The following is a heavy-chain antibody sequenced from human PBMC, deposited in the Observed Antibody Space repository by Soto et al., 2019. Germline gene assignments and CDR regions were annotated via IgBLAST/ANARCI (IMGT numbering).Heavy chain of an antibody. Sequence: QLQLQESGSGLVKPSQTLSLTCAVSGGSISSGGYSWSWIRQPPGKGLEWIGYIYHSGSTYYNPSLKSRVTISVDRSKNQFSLKLSSVTAADTAVYYCARVGSGSSYGRNAFDIWCQGTMVTVSS. CDR1: GGSISSGGYS. CDR2: IYHSGST. CDR3: ARVGSGSSYGRNAFDI. J-gene: IGHJ3*02. D-gene: IGHD3-10*01. V-gene: IGHV4-30-2*01.